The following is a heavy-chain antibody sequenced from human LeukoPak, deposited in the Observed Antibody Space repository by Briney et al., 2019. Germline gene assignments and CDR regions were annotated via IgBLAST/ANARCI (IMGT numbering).Heavy chain of an antibody. D-gene: IGHD3-3*01. V-gene: IGHV1-18*01. Sequence: ASVKVSCKASGYTFTSYGISWVRQAPGQGLEWMGWISAYNGNTNYAQKLRGRVTMTTDTSTSTAYMELRSLRSDDTAVYYCAVNFWSGYYPYYYGMDVWGQGTTVTVSS. CDR2: ISAYNGNT. J-gene: IGHJ6*02. CDR3: AVNFWSGYYPYYYGMDV. CDR1: GYTFTSYG.